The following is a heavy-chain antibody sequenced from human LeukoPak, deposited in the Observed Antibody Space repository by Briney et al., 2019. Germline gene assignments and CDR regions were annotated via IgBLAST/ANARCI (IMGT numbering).Heavy chain of an antibody. D-gene: IGHD3-10*01. J-gene: IGHJ6*03. CDR3: ASLSRELWFGESPVYYMDV. CDR2: IYYSGST. Sequence: SETLSLTCTVSGGSISSSSYYWGWIRQPPGKGLEWIGSIYYSGSTYYNPSLKSRVTISVDTPKNQFSLKLSSVTAADTAVYYCASLSRELWFGESPVYYMDVWGKGTTVTVSS. CDR1: GGSISSSSYY. V-gene: IGHV4-39*01.